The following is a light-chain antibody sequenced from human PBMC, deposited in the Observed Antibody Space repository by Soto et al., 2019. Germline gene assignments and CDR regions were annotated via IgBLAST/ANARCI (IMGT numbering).Light chain of an antibody. J-gene: IGLJ1*01. CDR3: CSFAGTYTLYV. V-gene: IGLV1-44*01. Sequence: QSVLTQPPSASGTPGQRVTISCSGSSSNVGGNPVNWYQHVPTTAPKLLIYTNTQRPSGVPDRFSGSKSGTSASLAISGLQSEDEADYYCCSFAGTYTLYVFGTGTKVTVL. CDR1: SSNVGGNP. CDR2: TNT.